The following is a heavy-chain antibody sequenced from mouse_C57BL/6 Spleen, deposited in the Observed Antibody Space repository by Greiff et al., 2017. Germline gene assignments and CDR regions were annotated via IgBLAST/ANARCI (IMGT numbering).Heavy chain of an antibody. V-gene: IGHV1-69*01. CDR1: GYTFTSYW. J-gene: IGHJ2*01. D-gene: IGHD2-2*01. CDR2: IDPSDSYT. CDR3: ARYGYSPFDY. Sequence: QVQLQQPGAELVMPGASVKLSCEASGYTFTSYWMHWVKQRPGQGLEWIGEIDPSDSYTTYNQKFKGKSTLTVDKSSSTAYMQLSSLTSEDSAVYYCARYGYSPFDYWGQGTTLTVSS.